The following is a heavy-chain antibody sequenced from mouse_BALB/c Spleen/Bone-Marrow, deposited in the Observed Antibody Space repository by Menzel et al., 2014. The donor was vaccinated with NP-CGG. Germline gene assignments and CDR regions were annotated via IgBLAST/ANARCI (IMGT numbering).Heavy chain of an antibody. CDR3: AREGWLLRFDY. Sequence: VQLQQPGPELVKPGTSVKMSCKASGYIFTSYVMDWVKQKPGQGLEWIGYINPYNDVTNYNEKFKGKATLTSDKSSSTAYMEVSSLTSEDSAVYYCAREGWLLRFDYWGQGTTLTVSS. V-gene: IGHV1-14*01. D-gene: IGHD2-3*01. CDR2: INPYNDVT. CDR1: GYIFTSYV. J-gene: IGHJ2*01.